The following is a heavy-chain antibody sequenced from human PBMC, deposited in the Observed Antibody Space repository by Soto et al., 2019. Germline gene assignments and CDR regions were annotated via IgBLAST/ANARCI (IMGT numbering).Heavy chain of an antibody. D-gene: IGHD3-3*01. Sequence: EVQLLQSGGGLVQPGGSLRLSCAASGFSFGNYVMNWVRQAPGKGLEWVSGISDSGGSSSSADSVKGRFTVSSDNSKNTLYLQTESLTGDDTAVYYCTKGGDSWSGYAQHWGQGALVTVAS. J-gene: IGHJ1*01. CDR1: GFSFGNYV. V-gene: IGHV3-23*01. CDR2: ISDSGGSS. CDR3: TKGGDSWSGYAQH.